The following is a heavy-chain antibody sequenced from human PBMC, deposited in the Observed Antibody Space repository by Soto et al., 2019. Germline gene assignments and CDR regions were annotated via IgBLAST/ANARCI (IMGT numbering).Heavy chain of an antibody. D-gene: IGHD3-22*01. CDR2: IYYSGST. Sequence: PSETLSLTCTVSGGSISSGGYYWSWIRQHPGKGLEWIGYIYYSGSTYYNPSLKSRVTISVDTSKNQFSLKLSSVTAADTAVYYCARAFGTYYDSSGYLDYWGQGTLVTVSS. CDR1: GGSISSGGYY. J-gene: IGHJ4*02. CDR3: ARAFGTYYDSSGYLDY. V-gene: IGHV4-31*03.